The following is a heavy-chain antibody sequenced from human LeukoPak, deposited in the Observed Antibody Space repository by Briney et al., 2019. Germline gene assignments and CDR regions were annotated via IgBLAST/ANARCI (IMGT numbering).Heavy chain of an antibody. D-gene: IGHD6-19*01. Sequence: SQTLSLTCAVSGGSISSGGYSWSWIRQPPGKGLEWIGYIYHSGSTYYNPSHKSRVTISVDRSKNQFSLKLSSVTAADTAVYYCASGGSSGWSGDFDYWGQGTLVTVSS. CDR2: IYHSGST. V-gene: IGHV4-30-2*01. CDR1: GGSISSGGYS. J-gene: IGHJ4*02. CDR3: ASGGSSGWSGDFDY.